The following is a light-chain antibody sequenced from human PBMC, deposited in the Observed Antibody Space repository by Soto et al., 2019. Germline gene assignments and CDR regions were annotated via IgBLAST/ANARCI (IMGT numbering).Light chain of an antibody. Sequence: EIELTQSPGTLSLSPGERATLSCRASQSLTSSYLAWYQQKPGQAPRLLIYGASSRATGIPDRFTGSGSGTDFTLTISRLEPEDFAVYYCQQYDGSPRTFGQGTKVDIK. CDR1: QSLTSSY. V-gene: IGKV3-20*01. CDR2: GAS. J-gene: IGKJ1*01. CDR3: QQYDGSPRT.